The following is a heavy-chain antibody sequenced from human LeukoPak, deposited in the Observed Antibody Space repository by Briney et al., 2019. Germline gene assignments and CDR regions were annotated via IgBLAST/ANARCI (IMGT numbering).Heavy chain of an antibody. CDR1: GGSISSYY. V-gene: IGHV4-59*01. J-gene: IGHJ4*02. D-gene: IGHD2-8*01. Sequence: SETLSLTCTVSGGSISSYYWSWIRQPPGKMLEWIGYIYYSGSTNYNPSLKSRVTISVDTSKNQFSLKLTSVTAADTAVYYCARDTINGANDYWGQGTLVTVSS. CDR3: ARDTINGANDY. CDR2: IYYSGST.